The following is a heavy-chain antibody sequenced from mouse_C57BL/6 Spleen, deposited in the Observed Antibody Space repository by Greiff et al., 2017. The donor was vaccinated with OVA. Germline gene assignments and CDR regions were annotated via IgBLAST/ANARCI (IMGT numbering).Heavy chain of an antibody. D-gene: IGHD2-4*01. CDR3: ARQGEYDYDGDYAMDY. CDR2: ISSGGSYT. J-gene: IGHJ4*01. CDR1: GFTFSSYG. V-gene: IGHV5-6*01. Sequence: EVQVVESGGDLVKPGGSLKLSCAASGFTFSSYGMSWVRQTPDKRLEWVATISSGGSYTYYPDSVKGRFTISRDNAKNTLYLQMSSLKSEDTAMYYCARQGEYDYDGDYAMDYWGQGTSVTVSS.